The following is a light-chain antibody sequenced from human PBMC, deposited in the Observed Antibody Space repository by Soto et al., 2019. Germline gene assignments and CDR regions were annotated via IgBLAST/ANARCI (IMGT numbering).Light chain of an antibody. CDR3: QQYGRAPLT. CDR1: QSVSSNY. J-gene: IGKJ4*01. V-gene: IGKV3D-20*01. Sequence: EIVGTQSPATLSLSPGERATLSCGARQSVSSNYLAWYQQKPGRAPRLLIYDASSRATGFPDRFSGSGSGTAFPLTISTLAPEDFAVYYCQQYGRAPLTFGGGTTLEIK. CDR2: DAS.